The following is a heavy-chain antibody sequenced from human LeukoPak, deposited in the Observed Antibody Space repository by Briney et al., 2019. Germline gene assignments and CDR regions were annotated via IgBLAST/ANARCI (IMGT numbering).Heavy chain of an antibody. D-gene: IGHD1-1*01. Sequence: PPETLSLTCTVSGGSISSSSYYWGWIRQPPGKGLEWIGSIYYSGSTYYNPSLKSRVTISVDTSKNQFSLKLSSVTAADTAVYYCARAHALDGYYYYYMDVWGKGTTVTVSS. CDR3: ARAHALDGYYYYYMDV. J-gene: IGHJ6*03. CDR1: GGSISSSSYY. CDR2: IYYSGST. V-gene: IGHV4-39*07.